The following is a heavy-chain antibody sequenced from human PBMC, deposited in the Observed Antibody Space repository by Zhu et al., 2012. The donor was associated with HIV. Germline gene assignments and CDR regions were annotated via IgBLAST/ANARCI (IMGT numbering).Heavy chain of an antibody. Sequence: QVQLQESGPGLVKPSETLSLTCSVSGGSISTHNYYWGWIRQPPGKGLEWIVSMYYGGNTYYNPSLKSRLTIPVDTTKNQFSLNVRSVTAADTAVYYCAAYIYGSGXTFDSWGQGTLVIVST. CDR3: AAYIYGSGXTFDS. CDR2: MYYGGNT. V-gene: IGHV4-39*01. J-gene: IGHJ4*02. CDR1: GGSISTHNYY. D-gene: IGHD3-10*01.